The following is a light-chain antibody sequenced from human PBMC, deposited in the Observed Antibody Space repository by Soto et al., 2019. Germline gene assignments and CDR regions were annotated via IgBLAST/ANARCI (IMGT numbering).Light chain of an antibody. CDR2: KVS. V-gene: IGKV2-30*01. Sequence: DVVMTQSPLSLPVTLGQPASISCRSSQSLVYCDGNTYLNWFLQRPGQSPRRLIYKVSKRDSGVPDRFSGSGSGTDFTLKISRVEAEDVGVYYCMQGTHWPPFTFGPGTKVDIK. CDR3: MQGTHWPPFT. J-gene: IGKJ3*01. CDR1: QSLVYCDGNTY.